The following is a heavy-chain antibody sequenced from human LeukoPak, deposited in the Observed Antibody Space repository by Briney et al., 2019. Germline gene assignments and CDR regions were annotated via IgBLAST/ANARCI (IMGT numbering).Heavy chain of an antibody. CDR2: ISYDGSNK. CDR1: GFTFSSYA. Sequence: GSLRLSCAASGFTFSSYAMSWVRQAPGEGLEWVAVISYDGSNKYYADSVKGRFTISRDNSKNTLYLQMNSLRAEDTAVYYCARQSSSWYYFDYWGQGTLVTVSS. J-gene: IGHJ4*02. CDR3: ARQSSSWYYFDY. V-gene: IGHV3-30-3*01. D-gene: IGHD6-13*01.